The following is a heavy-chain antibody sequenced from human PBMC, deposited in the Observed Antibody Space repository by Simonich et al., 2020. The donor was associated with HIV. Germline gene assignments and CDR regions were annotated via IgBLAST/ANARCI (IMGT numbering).Heavy chain of an antibody. CDR3: ARGGYNWEHEDWFDP. D-gene: IGHD1-20*01. V-gene: IGHV1-46*01. CDR2: NNPNGSIT. J-gene: IGHJ5*02. CDR1: GYTCTDYS. Sequence: QVQLVQSGAEVKKPGASVKVSCKASGYTCTDYSLHWVSQAPGQGREWMEINNPNGSITNYAQKFQGRVTRTRDTSTSTVYMELSSLRSEDTAVYYCARGGYNWEHEDWFDPWGQGTLVTVSS.